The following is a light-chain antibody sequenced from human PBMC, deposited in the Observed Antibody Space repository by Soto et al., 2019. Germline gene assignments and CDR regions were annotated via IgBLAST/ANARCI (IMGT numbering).Light chain of an antibody. J-gene: IGKJ1*01. CDR2: GAS. CDR3: QQYGSTGT. V-gene: IGKV3-20*01. CDR1: QSVSSSY. Sequence: EIVLTQSPGTLSLSPGERATLSCRASQSVSSSYLAWYQQKPGQAPRLLIYGASSRATGIPDRFSGSGSGTDFTLTISRLEPEDFAVHYCQQYGSTGTFGQGTKVDIK.